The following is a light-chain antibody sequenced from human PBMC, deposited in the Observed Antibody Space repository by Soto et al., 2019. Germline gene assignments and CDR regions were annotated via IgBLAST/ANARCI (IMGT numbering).Light chain of an antibody. J-gene: IGLJ3*02. V-gene: IGLV2-23*01. CDR1: SSDVGGYNL. Sequence: QSVLTQPASVSGSPGQSITISCTGTSSDVGGYNLVSWYQQHPGQAPKLIIYEDTKRPSGVSNRFSGSKSGNTASLTISGLPTEDEADYYCCSYAGSPTSNWVFGGGTKLTVL. CDR2: EDT. CDR3: CSYAGSPTSNWV.